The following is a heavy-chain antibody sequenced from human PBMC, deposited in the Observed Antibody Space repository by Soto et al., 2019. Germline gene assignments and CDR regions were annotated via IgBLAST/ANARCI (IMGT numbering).Heavy chain of an antibody. J-gene: IGHJ5*02. D-gene: IGHD3-3*01. CDR2: IYYSGST. V-gene: IGHV4-39*01. CDR3: ARGGYDFWSGYYTRWFDP. CDR1: GGSISSSSYY. Sequence: PSETLSLTFTVSGGSISSSSYYWGWIRQPPGKGLEWIGSIYYSGSTYYNPSLKSRVTISVETSKNQFSLKLSSVTAADTAVYYCARGGYDFWSGYYTRWFDPWGRGTLVTLSS.